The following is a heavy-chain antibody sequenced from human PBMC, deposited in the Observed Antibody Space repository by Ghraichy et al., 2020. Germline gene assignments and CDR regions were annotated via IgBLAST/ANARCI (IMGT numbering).Heavy chain of an antibody. CDR1: GGSISSYY. J-gene: IGHJ5*02. V-gene: IGHV4-59*01. CDR2: IYYSGST. D-gene: IGHD3/OR15-3a*01. CDR3: ARTAPYPYGEVGYDLFVDWFDP. Sequence: SETLSLTCTVSGGSISSYYWSWIRQPPGKGLEWIGYIYYSGSTNYNPSLKSRVTISVDTSKNQFSLKLSSVTAADTAVYYCARTAPYPYGEVGYDLFVDWFDPWGQGTLVTVSS.